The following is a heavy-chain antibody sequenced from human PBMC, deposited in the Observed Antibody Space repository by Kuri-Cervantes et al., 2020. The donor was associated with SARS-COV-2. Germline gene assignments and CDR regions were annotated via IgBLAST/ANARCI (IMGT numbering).Heavy chain of an antibody. V-gene: IGHV4-61*09. CDR1: GVSIGSGNYY. D-gene: IGHD1-26*01. CDR2: IYASGTT. Sequence: LRLSCAVSGVSIGSGNYYWTWIRLPAGKGLEWVGYIYASGTTYYNPSLESRVSISVDTSKNHFSLKLSSVTAADTAVYYCAGEDRPSGRYDYWGQGTLVTVSS. CDR3: AGEDRPSGRYDY. J-gene: IGHJ4*02.